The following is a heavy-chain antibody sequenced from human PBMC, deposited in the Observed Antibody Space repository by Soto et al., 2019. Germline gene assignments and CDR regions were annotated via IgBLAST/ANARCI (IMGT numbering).Heavy chain of an antibody. D-gene: IGHD3-9*01. CDR1: GYTFTSYT. CDR3: ARGLPSILRYFDWLPGPPGGYNWFDP. J-gene: IGHJ5*02. Sequence: QVQLVQSGAEVKKPGASVKVSCKASGYTFTSYTMHWVRQAPGQRLEWMGWINGGNGNTKYSQKFQGRVTITRDTSASTAYMELSSLRSEDTAVFYCARGLPSILRYFDWLPGPPGGYNWFDPWGQGTLVTVSS. CDR2: INGGNGNT. V-gene: IGHV1-3*01.